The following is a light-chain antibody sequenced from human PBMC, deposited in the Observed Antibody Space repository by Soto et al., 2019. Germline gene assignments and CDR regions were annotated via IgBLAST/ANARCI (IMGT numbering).Light chain of an antibody. V-gene: IGLV2-11*01. CDR2: DVS. J-gene: IGLJ3*02. CDR1: TSDVGTYNY. Sequence: QSALTQPRSVSGSPGQSVTISCTGTTSDVGTYNYVSWYQQHPGKAPKLMIYDVSNRPSGVPDRFSGSKSGNTASLTISGLQAEDEADYYCSVWDDSLDGRVFGGGTKLTVL. CDR3: SVWDDSLDGRV.